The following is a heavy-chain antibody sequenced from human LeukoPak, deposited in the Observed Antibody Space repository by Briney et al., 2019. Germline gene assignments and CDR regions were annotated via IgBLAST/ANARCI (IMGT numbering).Heavy chain of an antibody. V-gene: IGHV3-73*01. J-gene: IGHJ5*02. D-gene: IGHD1-26*01. CDR2: IDKKDKGYATAT. CDR3: TRDSGTYNWFDP. CDR1: GFTFSGSA. Sequence: GGSLRLSCAASGFTFSGSAIHWVRQSSGKGVEWVGQIDKKDKGYATATAYAASVKGRFTISRDDSINTAYLQMKSLKTEDTALYYCTRDSGTYNWFDPWGQGTLVTVSS.